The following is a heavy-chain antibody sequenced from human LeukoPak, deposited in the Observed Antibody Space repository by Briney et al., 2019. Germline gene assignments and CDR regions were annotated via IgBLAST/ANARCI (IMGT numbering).Heavy chain of an antibody. D-gene: IGHD3-3*01. CDR2: ISAYNGNT. Sequence: ASVKVSCKASGYTFTSYGISWVRQAPGQGLEWMGWISAYNGNTNYAQKLQGRVTMTTDTSTSTAYMELRSLRSDDTAVYYCARDQAYDFWSGYRDYWGQGTLVTVSS. J-gene: IGHJ4*02. CDR3: ARDQAYDFWSGYRDY. CDR1: GYTFTSYG. V-gene: IGHV1-18*01.